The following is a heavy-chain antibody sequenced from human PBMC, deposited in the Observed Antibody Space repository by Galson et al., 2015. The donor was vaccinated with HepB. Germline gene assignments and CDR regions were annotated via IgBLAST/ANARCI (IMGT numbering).Heavy chain of an antibody. CDR1: GFTFSSYS. CDR2: ISSSSSCI. CDR3: ARVGYDSSCYVAYYYYGMDV. D-gene: IGHD3-22*01. Sequence: SLRLSCAASGFTFSSYSMHWVRQAPGKGLEWVSSISSSSSCIYYADSVKGRFTISRDNAKNSLYLQMNSLRAEDTAVYYCARVGYDSSCYVAYYYYGMDVWAQGTTVTISS. V-gene: IGHV3-21*01. J-gene: IGHJ6*02.